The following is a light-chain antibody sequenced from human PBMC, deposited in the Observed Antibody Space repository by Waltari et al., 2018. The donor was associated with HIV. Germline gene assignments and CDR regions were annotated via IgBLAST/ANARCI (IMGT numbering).Light chain of an antibody. V-gene: IGLV2-23*02. CDR3: CSYAGSSWV. J-gene: IGLJ3*02. Sequence: QSALNQPAPVSGSPGQSITIPCTGTSSVVGRYNLVSWYQQHPGKAPKLMIYEVSKRPSGVSNRFSGSKSGNTASLTISGLQAEDEADYYCCSYAGSSWVFGGGTKLTVL. CDR1: SSVVGRYNL. CDR2: EVS.